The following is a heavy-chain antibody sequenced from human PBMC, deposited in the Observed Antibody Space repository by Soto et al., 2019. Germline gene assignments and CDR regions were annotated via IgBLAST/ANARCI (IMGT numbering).Heavy chain of an antibody. CDR3: ASQATGWYPDY. V-gene: IGHV4-31*03. CDR1: GGSISSGGYY. Sequence: QVELQESGPGLVKPSQTLSLTCTASGGSISSGGYYWSWIRHHPGKGLEWIGYIYDGGSTYYNPSLKSRVTISVDTSKNQFSLKLSSVTAADTAVYYCASQATGWYPDYWGQGTLVTVSS. D-gene: IGHD6-19*01. CDR2: IYDGGST. J-gene: IGHJ4*02.